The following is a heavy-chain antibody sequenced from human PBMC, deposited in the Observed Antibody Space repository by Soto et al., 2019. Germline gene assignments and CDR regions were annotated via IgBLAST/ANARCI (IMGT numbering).Heavy chain of an antibody. CDR3: ARGRNVIEAAGNYYYYGMDF. CDR2: IKQDGSEK. V-gene: IGHV3-7*01. Sequence: GGSLRLSCAASGFTFSSYWMSWVRQAPGKGLEWVANIKQDGSEKYYVDSVKGRFTSSRDNAKNSLYLQMNSLRAEDTAVYNCARGRNVIEAAGNYYYYGMDFWGQGTTVTVSS. D-gene: IGHD6-13*01. J-gene: IGHJ6*02. CDR1: GFTFSSYW.